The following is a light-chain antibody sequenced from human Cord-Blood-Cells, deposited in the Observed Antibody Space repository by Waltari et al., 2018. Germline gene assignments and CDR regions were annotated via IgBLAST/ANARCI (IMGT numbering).Light chain of an antibody. J-gene: IGKJ4*01. CDR1: QSLSSY. CDR3: QQSYSTPLT. V-gene: IGKV1-39*01. Sequence: DIKMNQSPSSLSASVGDRVTITCRASQSLSSYLNWYQQKPGKAPKLLIYAASSLQSGVPSRFSGSGSGTDFTLTISSLQPEDFATYYCQQSYSTPLTFGGGTKVEIK. CDR2: AAS.